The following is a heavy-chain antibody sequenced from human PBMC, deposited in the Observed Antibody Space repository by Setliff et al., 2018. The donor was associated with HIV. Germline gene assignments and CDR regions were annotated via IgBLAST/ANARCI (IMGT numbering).Heavy chain of an antibody. J-gene: IGHJ6*03. D-gene: IGHD1-7*01. CDR2: ISSDGSDK. CDR3: AKNTPSIINYPYYYYMDV. CDR1: GFAFRNYI. V-gene: IGHV3-30*01. Sequence: GGSLRLSCAASGFAFRNYIFHWVRQAPGKGLEWVAIISSDGSDKNYADSVKGRFTVSRDNSKNTLYLQMNSLRGEDTALYYCAKNTPSIINYPYYYYMDVWGKGTTVTVSS.